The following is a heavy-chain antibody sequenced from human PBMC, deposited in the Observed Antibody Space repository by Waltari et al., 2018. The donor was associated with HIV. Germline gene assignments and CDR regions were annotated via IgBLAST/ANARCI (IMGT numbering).Heavy chain of an antibody. J-gene: IGHJ4*02. CDR3: ARDQGGIAVAGTPGDY. CDR2: SNPNRGGT. Sequence: QVQLVQSGAEVKKPGASVKVSCKASGYTFTGYYMHWVRQAPGQGLEWMGWSNPNRGGTNHAQKVRGRVTMTRDTAISTAYMELSRLRSDDTAVYYCARDQGGIAVAGTPGDYWGQGTLVTVSS. D-gene: IGHD6-19*01. CDR1: GYTFTGYY. V-gene: IGHV1-2*02.